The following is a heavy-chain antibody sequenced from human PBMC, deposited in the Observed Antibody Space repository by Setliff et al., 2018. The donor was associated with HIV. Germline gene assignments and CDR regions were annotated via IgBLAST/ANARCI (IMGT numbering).Heavy chain of an antibody. D-gene: IGHD3-10*01. J-gene: IGHJ4*02. CDR2: INPSGGST. CDR1: GYTFTSYD. CDR3: ARWLGGTRIGGFGEFHDY. Sequence: WASVKVSCKASGYTFTSYDINWVRQAPGQGLEWMGIINPSGGSTNYARKFQGRVTMTRDTSTSTVYMELSSLRSEDTAVYYCARWLGGTRIGGFGEFHDYWGQGTLVTVSS. V-gene: IGHV1-46*01.